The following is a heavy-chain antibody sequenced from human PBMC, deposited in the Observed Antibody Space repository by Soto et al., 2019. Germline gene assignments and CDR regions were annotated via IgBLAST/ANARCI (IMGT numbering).Heavy chain of an antibody. J-gene: IGHJ2*01. D-gene: IGHD1-26*01. CDR2: INAGNGNT. Sequence: ASVKVSCKASGYTFTSYAMHWVRQAPGQRLEWMGWINAGNGNTKYSQKFQGRVTITRDTSASTAYMELSSLRSEDTAVYYCARGGSLYWYFELWGRGTLVTVSS. CDR3: ARGGSLYWYFEL. V-gene: IGHV1-3*01. CDR1: GYTFTSYA.